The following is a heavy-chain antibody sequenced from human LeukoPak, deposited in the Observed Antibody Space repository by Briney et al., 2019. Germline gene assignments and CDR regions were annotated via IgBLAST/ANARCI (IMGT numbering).Heavy chain of an antibody. Sequence: TGGSLRLSCAASGFSVSGNYMSWVRQAPGKGLEWISLIYSGGDTYYPDSVRGRFTISRDNSRNTLFLQMNSLRAEDTAVYYCAKDTSAKYYYDSSGYSGAFDYWGQGTLVTVSS. CDR1: GFSVSGNY. V-gene: IGHV3-53*01. CDR2: IYSGGDT. CDR3: AKDTSAKYYYDSSGYSGAFDY. J-gene: IGHJ4*02. D-gene: IGHD3-22*01.